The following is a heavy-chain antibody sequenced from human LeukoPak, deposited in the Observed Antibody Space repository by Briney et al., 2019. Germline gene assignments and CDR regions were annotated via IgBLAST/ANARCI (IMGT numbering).Heavy chain of an antibody. D-gene: IGHD2-15*01. CDR2: ISAYNGNT. J-gene: IGHJ4*02. Sequence: ASVKVSCKASGYTFTSYGISWVRQAPGQGLEWMGWISAYNGNTNYAQKLQGRVTMTTDTSTSTAYMELRSLRSDDTAVYYCVRDDCSGGSCYFLFDYWGQGTLVTVSS. V-gene: IGHV1-18*01. CDR3: VRDDCSGGSCYFLFDY. CDR1: GYTFTSYG.